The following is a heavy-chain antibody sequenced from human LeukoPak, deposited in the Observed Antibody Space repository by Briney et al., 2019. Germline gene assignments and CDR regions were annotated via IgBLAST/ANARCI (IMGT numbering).Heavy chain of an antibody. CDR3: ARSGTFRLVVPAADAFDI. Sequence: GGSLRLACAASGFTVNSKYMSWVRQAPGEGLEWVSGINWNGGSTGYADSVKGRFTISRDNAKNSLYLQMNSLRAEDTALYHCARSGTFRLVVPAADAFDIWGQGTVVTVSS. V-gene: IGHV3-20*01. D-gene: IGHD2-2*01. J-gene: IGHJ3*02. CDR2: INWNGGST. CDR1: GFTVNSKY.